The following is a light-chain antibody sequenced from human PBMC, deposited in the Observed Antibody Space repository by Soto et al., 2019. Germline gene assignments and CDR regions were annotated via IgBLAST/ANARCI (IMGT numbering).Light chain of an antibody. CDR2: DAS. J-gene: IGKJ5*01. CDR3: QQEKNRPPIT. V-gene: IGKV3-15*01. Sequence: EIVMTQSPATLSVSPGERATLSCRASQSVRSSLAWYQQKPGQDPRLLIYDASTRATAIPARFSGSGSGTEFTIPISSLQSEDFTVYYCQQEKNRPPITFGQGTRLEFK. CDR1: QSVRSS.